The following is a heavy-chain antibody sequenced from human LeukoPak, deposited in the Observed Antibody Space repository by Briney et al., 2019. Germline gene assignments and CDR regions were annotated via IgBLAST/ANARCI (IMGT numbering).Heavy chain of an antibody. CDR1: GASISSYY. CDR2: ISYSGSA. CDR3: ARGYGDYRFDY. J-gene: IGHJ4*02. Sequence: SGTLSLTCTVSGASISSYYWSWIRQPPGKGLEWIGYISYSGSAKYNPSLKSRVTISVDTSKNQFSLKLSSVTAADTAVYYCARGYGDYRFDYWGQGTLVTVSS. D-gene: IGHD4-17*01. V-gene: IGHV4-59*08.